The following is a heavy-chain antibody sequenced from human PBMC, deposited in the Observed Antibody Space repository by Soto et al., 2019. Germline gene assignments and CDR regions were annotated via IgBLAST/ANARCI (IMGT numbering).Heavy chain of an antibody. D-gene: IGHD3-22*01. CDR3: AKVHYYDGSGSYHYYGMDV. CDR1: GFPFINYA. J-gene: IGHJ6*02. V-gene: IGHV3-23*01. Sequence: GGSLRLSCAASGFPFINYAMSWVRQSPGKGLEWVSAISGSGGSTYYADSVNGRFTISRDNTKNTLYLQMNSLRADDTAVYYCAKVHYYDGSGSYHYYGMDVWGQGTTVTVSS. CDR2: ISGSGGST.